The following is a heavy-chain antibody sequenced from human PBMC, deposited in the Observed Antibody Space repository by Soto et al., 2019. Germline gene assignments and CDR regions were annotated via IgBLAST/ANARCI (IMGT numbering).Heavy chain of an antibody. J-gene: IGHJ5*02. CDR1: GGSISSGGYY. CDR2: IYYSGST. CDR3: AGERFCSSTSCYGINWFDP. Sequence: SETLSLTCTVSGGSISSGGYYWSWIRQHPGKGLEWIGYIYYSGSTYYNPSLKSRVTISVDTSKNQFSLKLSSVTAADTAVYYCAGERFCSSTSCYGINWFDPWGQGTLVTVST. D-gene: IGHD2-2*01. V-gene: IGHV4-31*03.